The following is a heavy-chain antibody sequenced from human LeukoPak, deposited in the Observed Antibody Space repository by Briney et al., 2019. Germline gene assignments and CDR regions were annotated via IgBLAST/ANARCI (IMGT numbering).Heavy chain of an antibody. CDR3: ARGHSSGWFYFDY. J-gene: IGHJ4*02. V-gene: IGHV3-23*01. Sequence: GGSLRLSCATSGFTFGNFAMTWVRQAPGKGLEWVSTISGSGGTPHYADSVKGRVTISRDNSKNTLWLQMNSRRPEDTAGYYCARGHSSGWFYFDYWGQGILVTVSS. D-gene: IGHD6-19*01. CDR2: ISGSGGTP. CDR1: GFTFGNFA.